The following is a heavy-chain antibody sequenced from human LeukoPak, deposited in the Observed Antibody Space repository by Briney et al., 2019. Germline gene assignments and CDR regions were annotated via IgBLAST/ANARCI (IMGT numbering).Heavy chain of an antibody. CDR1: GVSISIYY. J-gene: IGHJ4*02. CDR3: ARVNINNWHSCDY. CDR2: IYNSGST. Sequence: SETLSLTCTVSGVSISIYYWSWIRQPPGKGLEWIGYIYNSGSTSYNPSLKSRATISADTSKNQFSLKLSSVTAADTAVYYCARVNINNWHSCDYWGQGTLVTVSS. V-gene: IGHV4-59*01. D-gene: IGHD1-1*01.